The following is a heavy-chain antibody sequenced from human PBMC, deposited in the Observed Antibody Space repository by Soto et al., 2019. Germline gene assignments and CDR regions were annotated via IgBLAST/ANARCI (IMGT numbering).Heavy chain of an antibody. CDR2: IGSGGDT. Sequence: EVQLVESGGGLVQPGGSLRLSCAASGFTLSSYDIHWVRQATGEGLAWVSGIGSGGDTHYADSVKGRFIISREDGKNSLSLQMNNLRVGGTAVYYCTRKTPPTGMEVWGQGATVTVSS. V-gene: IGHV3-13*01. J-gene: IGHJ6*02. D-gene: IGHD3-9*01. CDR1: GFTLSSYD. CDR3: TRKTPPTGMEV.